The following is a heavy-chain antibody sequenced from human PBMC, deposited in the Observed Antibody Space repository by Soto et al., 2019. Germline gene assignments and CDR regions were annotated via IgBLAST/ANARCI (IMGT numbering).Heavy chain of an antibody. CDR2: IFSNDEK. V-gene: IGHV2-26*02. J-gene: IGHJ2*01. D-gene: IGHD6-19*01. Sequence: QVTLKESGPVLVKPTETLTLTCTVSGFSLSNGRGGVSWIRQPPGKALECLAHIFSNDEKSYSTSLKSRLTISKETSASQVVLIMTNMDPVDTATYYCARIWRSSGGVNYFDLWGRGTLVTVSS. CDR3: ARIWRSSGGVNYFDL. CDR1: GFSLSNGRGG.